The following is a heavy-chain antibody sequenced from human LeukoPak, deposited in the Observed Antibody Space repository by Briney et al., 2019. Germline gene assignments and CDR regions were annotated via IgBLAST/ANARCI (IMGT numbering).Heavy chain of an antibody. V-gene: IGHV3-23*01. J-gene: IGHJ4*02. Sequence: GGSLRLSCTASGFTFSNYAMTWVRQAPGRGLEWVSTITRFTGATYYADSVKGRFTISRGDSNNTLYLQMNSLRPEDTAMYYCARPSPPGDGYNPCDYWGPGALVIVSS. CDR3: ARPSPPGDGYNPCDY. CDR1: GFTFSNYA. D-gene: IGHD5-24*01. CDR2: ITRFTGAT.